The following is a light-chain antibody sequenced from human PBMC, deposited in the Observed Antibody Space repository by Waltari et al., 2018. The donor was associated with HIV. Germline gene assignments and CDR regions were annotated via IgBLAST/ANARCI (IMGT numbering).Light chain of an antibody. CDR3: VLYMGSGIWV. CDR1: SGSVSNNYY. J-gene: IGLJ3*02. V-gene: IGLV8-61*01. CDR2: STN. Sequence: QTVVTQEPSFSVSPGGTVTLTCGLSSGSVSNNYYPSWYQQTPGQAPRTLIYSTNTRSSGVPDRFSGSILGNKAALTITGAQADDESDYYCVLYMGSGIWVFGGGTKLTVL.